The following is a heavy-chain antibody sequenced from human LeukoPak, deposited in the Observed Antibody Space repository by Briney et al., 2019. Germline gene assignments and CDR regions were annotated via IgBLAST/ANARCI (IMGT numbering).Heavy chain of an antibody. CDR1: GGSISSSNW. CDR2: IYHSGST. V-gene: IGHV4-4*02. Sequence: SGTLSLTCAVSGGSISSSNWWSWVRQPPGKGLDWTGEIYHSGSTNYNPSLKSRVTISVDKSKNQFSLKLSSVTAADTAVYYCASVPRGPDIAAAGTPGSYYFDYWGQGTLVTVSS. CDR3: ASVPRGPDIAAAGTPGSYYFDY. J-gene: IGHJ4*02. D-gene: IGHD6-13*01.